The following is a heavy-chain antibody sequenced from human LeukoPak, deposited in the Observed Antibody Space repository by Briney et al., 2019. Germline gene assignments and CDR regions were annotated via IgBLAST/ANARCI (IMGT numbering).Heavy chain of an antibody. CDR1: GGTFSSYA. CDR2: IIPIFGTA. V-gene: IGHV1-69*13. J-gene: IGHJ5*02. CDR3: ARVVGCSSTSCYVWFDP. D-gene: IGHD2-2*01. Sequence: WASVTVSCKASGGTFSSYAISWVRQAPGQGLEWMGGIIPIFGTANYAQKFQGRVTITADESTSTAYMEPSSLRSEDTAVYYCARVVGCSSTSCYVWFDPWGQGTLVTVSS.